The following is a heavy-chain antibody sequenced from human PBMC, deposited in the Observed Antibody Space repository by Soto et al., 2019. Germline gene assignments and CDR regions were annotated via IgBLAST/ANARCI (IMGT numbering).Heavy chain of an antibody. CDR3: ASSYSNYALIDYYYYGMDV. CDR1: GYTFTSYA. D-gene: IGHD4-4*01. J-gene: IGHJ6*02. CDR2: INAGNGNT. V-gene: IGHV1-3*01. Sequence: QVQLVQSGAEVKKPGASVKVSCKASGYTFTSYAMHWVRQAPGQRLEWMGWINAGNGNTKYSQKFQGRVTITRDTSARTAYMELISLRSEDTAVYYCASSYSNYALIDYYYYGMDVWGQGTTVTVSS.